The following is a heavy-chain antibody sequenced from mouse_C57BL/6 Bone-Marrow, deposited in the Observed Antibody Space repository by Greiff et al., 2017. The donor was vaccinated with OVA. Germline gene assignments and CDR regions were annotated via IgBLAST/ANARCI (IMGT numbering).Heavy chain of an antibody. CDR3: ARPDYYGSSFYWYFDV. CDR2: ISSGGSYT. J-gene: IGHJ1*03. V-gene: IGHV5-6*01. CDR1: GFTFSSYG. D-gene: IGHD1-1*01. Sequence: EVQVVESGGDLVKPGGSLKLSCAASGFTFSSYGMSWVRQTPDKRLEWVATISSGGSYTYYPDSVKGRFTISRDNAKNTLYLQMSSLKSEDTAMYYCARPDYYGSSFYWYFDVWGTGTTVTVSS.